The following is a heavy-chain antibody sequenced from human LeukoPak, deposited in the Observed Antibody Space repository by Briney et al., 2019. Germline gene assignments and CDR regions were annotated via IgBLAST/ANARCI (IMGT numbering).Heavy chain of an antibody. J-gene: IGHJ6*03. V-gene: IGHV1-2*02. Sequence: ASVKVSCKASGYTFTGYYMHWVRQAPGQGLEWMGWINPNSGGTNYAQKFQGRVTMTRDTSISTAYMELSRLRSEDTAVYYCARGGPAMVQFYYYYMDVWGKGTTVTVSS. D-gene: IGHD3-10*01. CDR3: ARGGPAMVQFYYYYMDV. CDR1: GYTFTGYY. CDR2: INPNSGGT.